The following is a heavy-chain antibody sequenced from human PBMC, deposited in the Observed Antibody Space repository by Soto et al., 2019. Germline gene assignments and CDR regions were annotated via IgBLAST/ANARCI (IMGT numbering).Heavy chain of an antibody. J-gene: IGHJ6*02. CDR1: GYTFTSYY. D-gene: IGHD3-3*01. V-gene: IGHV1-46*01. Sequence: ASVKVSCKASGYTFTSYYMHWVRQAPGQGLEWMGIINPSGGSTSYAQKFQGRVTMTRDTSTGTVYMELSSLRSEDTAVYYCAREGYDFWSGSVAKYYYYGMDVWGQGTTVTVSS. CDR2: INPSGGST. CDR3: AREGYDFWSGSVAKYYYYGMDV.